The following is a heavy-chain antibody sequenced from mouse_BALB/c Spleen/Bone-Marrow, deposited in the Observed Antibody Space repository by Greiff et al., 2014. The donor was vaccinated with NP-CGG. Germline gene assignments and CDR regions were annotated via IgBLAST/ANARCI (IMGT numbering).Heavy chain of an antibody. V-gene: IGHV5-15*02. CDR3: ARGGIYYGNYLAN. CDR2: ISNLAYSI. Sequence: VQLKESGGGLVQPGGSRKLSCAASGFTFSDYGMAWVRQALGEGPEWVAFISNLAYSIYYADSVTGRFTISRENAKNTLYLEMSSLRSEDTAMYYCARGGIYYGNYLANWGQGTLVTVSA. CDR1: GFTFSDYG. D-gene: IGHD2-1*01. J-gene: IGHJ3*01.